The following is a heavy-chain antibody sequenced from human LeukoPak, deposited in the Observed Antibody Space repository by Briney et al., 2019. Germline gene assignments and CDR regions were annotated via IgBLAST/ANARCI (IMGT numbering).Heavy chain of an antibody. CDR3: ARGDYGDYVINY. J-gene: IGHJ4*02. CDR1: GYTFTAYY. Sequence: GASVKVSCKASGYTFTAYYMHWVRQAPGQGLEWMGRINPSTGGTNYAQKFQGRVTMTRDTSTSTVYMALSSLRSEDTAVYYGARGDYGDYVINYWGQGTLVTVSS. V-gene: IGHV1-2*06. CDR2: INPSTGGT. D-gene: IGHD4-17*01.